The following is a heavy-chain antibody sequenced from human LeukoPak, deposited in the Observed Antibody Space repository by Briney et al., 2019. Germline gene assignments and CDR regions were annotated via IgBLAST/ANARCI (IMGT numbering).Heavy chain of an antibody. CDR3: ARGNILTDYDC. J-gene: IGHJ4*02. Sequence: QPGGSLRLSCAASGFTFSSYDMHWVRQATGKGLEWVSAIGIAGDTYYSGSVKGRFTISRENAKNFLYLQMNSLRAGDTAVYYCARGNILTDYDCWGQGTLVTVSS. V-gene: IGHV3-13*04. CDR2: IGIAGDT. CDR1: GFTFSSYD. D-gene: IGHD3-9*01.